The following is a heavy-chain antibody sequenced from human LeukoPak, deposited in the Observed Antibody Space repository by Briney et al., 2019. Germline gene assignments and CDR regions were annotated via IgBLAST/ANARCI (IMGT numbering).Heavy chain of an antibody. CDR2: IIPIFGTA. J-gene: IGHJ4*02. D-gene: IGHD5-12*01. CDR3: ARAVSGYDPGYFDY. Sequence: AASVKVSCKASGGTFSSYAISWVRQAPGQGLEWMGGIIPIFGTANYAQKFQGRVTITADESTSTAYMELSSLRSEDTAVYYCARAVSGYDPGYFDYWGQGTLVTVSS. CDR1: GGTFSSYA. V-gene: IGHV1-69*13.